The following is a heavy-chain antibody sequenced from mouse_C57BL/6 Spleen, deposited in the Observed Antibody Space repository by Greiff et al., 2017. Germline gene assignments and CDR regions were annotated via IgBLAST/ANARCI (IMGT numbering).Heavy chain of an antibody. Sequence: QVQLQQSGAELVRPGSSVKLSCKASGYTFTSYWMDWVKQRPGQGLEWIGNIYPSDSETHYNQKFKDKATLTVDKSSSTAYMQLSSLTSEDSAVYYCARGRLRRDFDYWGQGTTLTVSS. CDR3: ARGRLRRDFDY. CDR2: IYPSDSET. V-gene: IGHV1-61*01. CDR1: GYTFTSYW. D-gene: IGHD2-4*01. J-gene: IGHJ2*01.